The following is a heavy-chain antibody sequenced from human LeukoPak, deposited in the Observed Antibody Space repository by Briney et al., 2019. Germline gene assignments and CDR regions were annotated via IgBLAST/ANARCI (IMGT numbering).Heavy chain of an antibody. CDR2: INSDGSEG. D-gene: IGHD2-8*01. CDR3: ASPMVHDTYYYYHGMDV. CDR1: GFTFSGFW. Sequence: GGSLRLSCAVSGFTFSGFWMSWSRQAPGKGLEWVASINSDGSEGYYADVVKGRFTISRDNAKNSLYLQINSLRAEDTAVYYCASPMVHDTYYYYHGMDVWGQGTTVTVSS. J-gene: IGHJ6*02. V-gene: IGHV3-7*03.